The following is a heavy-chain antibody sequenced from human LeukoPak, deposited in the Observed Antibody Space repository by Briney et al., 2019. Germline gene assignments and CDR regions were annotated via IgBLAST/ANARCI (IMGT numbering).Heavy chain of an antibody. CDR2: IKSKTNGGTT. J-gene: IGHJ4*01. CDR3: TADDPLIRY. Sequence: GGSLRLSCAASGFTFSNAWMSWVRQSPGKGLEWVGRIKSKTNGGTTEYAEPVKGRLTISRDDSTNTLYLQMNSLKTEDTAVYYCTADDPLIRYWGQGTLVTVSS. V-gene: IGHV3-15*01. CDR1: GFTFSNAW.